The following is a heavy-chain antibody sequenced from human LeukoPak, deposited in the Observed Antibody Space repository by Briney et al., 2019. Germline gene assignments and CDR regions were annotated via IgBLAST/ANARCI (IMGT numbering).Heavy chain of an antibody. CDR1: GFTFRDHN. CDR2: IKWDDGST. V-gene: IGHV3-43*01. J-gene: IGHJ1*01. CDR3: AKDRERFGSGPIRH. D-gene: IGHD1-1*01. Sequence: GGSLRLSCAASGFTFRDHNMHWVRQAPGKGLEWVSHIKWDDGSTYYADSVKGRFTISRDNSKNSLYLQMNSLRTEDTALYYCAKDRERFGSGPIRHWGQGTLVTVSS.